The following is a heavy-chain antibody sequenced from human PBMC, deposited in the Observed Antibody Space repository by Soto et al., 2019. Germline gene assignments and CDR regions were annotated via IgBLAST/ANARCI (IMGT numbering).Heavy chain of an antibody. CDR1: GYNFHPYW. CDR3: ARHRGSPGYYFGMDV. Sequence: RGESLKISCKASGYNFHPYWINWVRQVPGKGLEWVGIIYPGDSYIRYSPSFQGQVTISADKSISTAFLQWRSLKASDTAMYFCARHRGSPGYYFGMDVWGQGTTVTVSS. J-gene: IGHJ6*02. V-gene: IGHV5-51*01. D-gene: IGHD5-12*01. CDR2: IYPGDSYI.